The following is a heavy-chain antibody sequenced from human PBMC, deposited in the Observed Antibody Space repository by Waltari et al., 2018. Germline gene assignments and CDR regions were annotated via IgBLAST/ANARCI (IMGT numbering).Heavy chain of an antibody. CDR1: GGTFSSYA. V-gene: IGHV1-69*13. J-gene: IGHJ5*02. CDR2: IIPIFGTA. D-gene: IGHD3-16*01. Sequence: QVQLVQSGAEVKKPGSSVKVSCKASGGTFSSYAISWGRQAPGQGLEWMGVIIPIFGTANYAQKFQGRVTITADESTSTAYMELSSLRSEDTAVYYCASTLVSLHWFDPWGQGTLVTVSS. CDR3: ASTLVSLHWFDP.